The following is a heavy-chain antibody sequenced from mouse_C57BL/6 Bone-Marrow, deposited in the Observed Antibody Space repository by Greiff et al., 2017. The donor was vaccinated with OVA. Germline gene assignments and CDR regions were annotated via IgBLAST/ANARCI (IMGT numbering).Heavy chain of an antibody. CDR3: ARGHYGSLFAY. CDR1: GFNIKNTY. D-gene: IGHD1-1*01. V-gene: IGHV14-3*01. J-gene: IGHJ3*01. CDR2: IVPANGTT. Sequence: EVQLHQSVAELVRPGASVKLSCTASGFNIKNTYMHWVQQRPEQGLEWIGRIVPANGTTTYSPNFQGKATITADTSSNTAYLQLSSRTSEDTAIYYGARGHYGSLFAYWGQGTLVTVSA.